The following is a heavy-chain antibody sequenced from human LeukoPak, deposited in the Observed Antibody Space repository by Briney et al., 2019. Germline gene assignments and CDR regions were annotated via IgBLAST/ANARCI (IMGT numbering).Heavy chain of an antibody. CDR1: GFTFSAYS. J-gene: IGHJ5*02. Sequence: GGSLRLSCAASGFTFSAYSMSCVRQAPGKGLEWVSSISGKSDYIFYADSMKGRFTISRDNAQKSLYLQMDSLRAEDTAVYYCASDLPAATTWGQGTLVTVSP. D-gene: IGHD2-2*01. V-gene: IGHV3-21*01. CDR3: ASDLPAATT. CDR2: ISGKSDYI.